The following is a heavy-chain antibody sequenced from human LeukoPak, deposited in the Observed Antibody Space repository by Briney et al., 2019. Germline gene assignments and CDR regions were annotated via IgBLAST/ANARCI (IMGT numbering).Heavy chain of an antibody. D-gene: IGHD3-9*01. J-gene: IGHJ4*02. CDR1: GFTFSSYA. CDR2: ISYDGSNK. Sequence: GGSLRLSCAASGFTFSSYAMHWVRQAPGKGLEWVAVISYDGSNKYYADSVKGRFTISRDNSKNTLYLQMNSLRAEDSAVYYCAKTPSYDFLTGPPFDYWGQGTLVTVSS. CDR3: AKTPSYDFLTGPPFDY. V-gene: IGHV3-30-3*02.